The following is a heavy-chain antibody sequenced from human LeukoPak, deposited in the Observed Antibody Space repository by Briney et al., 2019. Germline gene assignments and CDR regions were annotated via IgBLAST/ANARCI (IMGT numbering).Heavy chain of an antibody. J-gene: IGHJ4*02. CDR1: GYTVTSYG. Sequence: ASVKVSCKASGYTVTSYGIFWVRQAPGQGLEWMGWISAYSGNTNYAQKLQGRVTMTTETSTSTAYMELESLRSDDTAVYYCAISQGSYYDTSGYLGGDYWGQGTLVTVSS. CDR3: AISQGSYYDTSGYLGGDY. CDR2: ISAYSGNT. V-gene: IGHV1-18*01. D-gene: IGHD3-22*01.